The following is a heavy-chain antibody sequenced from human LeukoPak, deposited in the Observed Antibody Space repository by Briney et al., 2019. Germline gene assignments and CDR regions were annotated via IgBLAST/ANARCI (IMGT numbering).Heavy chain of an antibody. CDR2: IYHSGST. Sequence: PSETLSLTCTVSGSSISSNYYWGWIRQPPGKGLEWIGSIYHSGSTYYNPSLHSRVTISVDTSKNHFSLKLTSMTAADTAVYYCDVGILRGPDYWGQGTLVTVSS. CDR3: DVGILRGPDY. V-gene: IGHV4-38-2*02. D-gene: IGHD1-26*01. CDR1: GSSISSNYY. J-gene: IGHJ4*02.